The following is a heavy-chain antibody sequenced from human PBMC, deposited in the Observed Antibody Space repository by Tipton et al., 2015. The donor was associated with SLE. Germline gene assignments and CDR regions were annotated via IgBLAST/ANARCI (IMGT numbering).Heavy chain of an antibody. D-gene: IGHD6-19*01. J-gene: IGHJ4*02. V-gene: IGHV4-61*02. CDR2: IYADGST. CDR1: GGSISTASHY. Sequence: TLSLTCSVSGGSISTASHYWSWIRQPAGQALEWIGRIYADGSTNYNPSLQSRVTMSIDTSKSQFSLKLSSVTAADTAVFYCAKGSGWYKDWGQGTLVTVSS. CDR3: AKGSGWYKD.